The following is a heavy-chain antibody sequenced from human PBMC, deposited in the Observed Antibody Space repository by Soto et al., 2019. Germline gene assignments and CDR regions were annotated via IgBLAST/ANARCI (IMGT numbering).Heavy chain of an antibody. CDR2: INPSGGST. CDR3: ARGHYSYGSD. D-gene: IGHD5-18*01. CDR1: GYTFINYY. V-gene: IGHV1-46*01. J-gene: IGHJ4*02. Sequence: ASVKVSCKASGYTFINYYMHWVRQAPGQGIEWMGTINPSGGSTSYAQKFQGRVTMTTDTSTRTLYMELSGLRSEDTAVYYCARGHYSYGSDWGQGTLVTV.